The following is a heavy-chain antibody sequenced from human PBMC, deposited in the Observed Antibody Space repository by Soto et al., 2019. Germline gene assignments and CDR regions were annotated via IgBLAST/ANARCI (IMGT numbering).Heavy chain of an antibody. CDR1: GFTFSSYA. CDR2: ISGSGGST. D-gene: IGHD6-19*01. J-gene: IGHJ6*03. V-gene: IGHV3-23*01. Sequence: GGSLRLSCAASGFTFSSYAMSWVRQAPGKGLEWVSAISGSGGSTYYADSVKGRFTISRDNSKNTLYLQMNSLRAEDTAVYYCAKDHGGSGWYAFYYYYMDVWGKGTTVTVSS. CDR3: AKDHGGSGWYAFYYYYMDV.